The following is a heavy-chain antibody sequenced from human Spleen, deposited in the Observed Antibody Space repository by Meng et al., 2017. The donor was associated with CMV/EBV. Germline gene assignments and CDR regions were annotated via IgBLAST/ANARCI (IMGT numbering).Heavy chain of an antibody. Sequence: GQRQQSAPRLVKPSQTPSLTCAIPGDSVSSNSAAWNWIWQSPSRGLEWLGRTYYRSKWYNDYAVSVKSRITINPDTSKNQFSLQLNSVTPEDTAVYYCARDHLGFDYWGQGTLVTVSS. CDR3: ARDHLGFDY. D-gene: IGHD7-27*01. CDR2: TYYRSKWYN. J-gene: IGHJ4*02. V-gene: IGHV6-1*01. CDR1: GDSVSSNSAA.